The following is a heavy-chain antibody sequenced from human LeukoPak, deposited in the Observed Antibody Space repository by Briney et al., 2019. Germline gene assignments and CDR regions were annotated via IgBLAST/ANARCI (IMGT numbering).Heavy chain of an antibody. J-gene: IGHJ5*02. CDR2: IYYSGST. V-gene: IGHV4-39*01. CDR1: SGSISSSIYY. Sequence: SETLSLTCTVSSGSISSSIYYWGWIRQPPGKGLEWIGSIYYSGSTYYNPSLKSRVTISVDTSKNQFSLKLKSVTAADMAVYYCARLADCSSTSCYYHWGQGTLVTVSS. CDR3: ARLADCSSTSCYYH. D-gene: IGHD2-2*01.